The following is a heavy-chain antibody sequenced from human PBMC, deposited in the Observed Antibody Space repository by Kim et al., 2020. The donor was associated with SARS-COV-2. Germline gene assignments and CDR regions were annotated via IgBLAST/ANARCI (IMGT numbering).Heavy chain of an antibody. D-gene: IGHD6-19*01. CDR1: GGSISSSSYY. J-gene: IGHJ5*02. Sequence: SETLSLTCTVSGGSISSSSYYWGWIRQPPGKGLEWIGNIYNSGSTNSNPSLKSRVTISVDTSKNQFSLKLSSVTAAHTAVYYCARQYSSLGKWFDPWGQGTLVTVSS. CDR2: IYNSGST. V-gene: IGHV4-39*01. CDR3: ARQYSSLGKWFDP.